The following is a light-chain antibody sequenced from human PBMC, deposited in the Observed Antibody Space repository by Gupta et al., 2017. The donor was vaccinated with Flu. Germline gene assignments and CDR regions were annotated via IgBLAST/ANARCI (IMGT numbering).Light chain of an antibody. CDR1: GSDIGTYNY. V-gene: IGLV2-8*01. J-gene: IGLJ3*02. CDR3: SSYAGSNNFV. Sequence: QSALTQPPSASGSPGQSVTISCTGTGSDIGTYNYVSWYRQHPGKAPKLMIVEVNKRPSGVPDRFSGSKSGSTAYLTVSGLQAEDEAYYYCSSYAGSNNFVFGGGTKLTVL. CDR2: EVN.